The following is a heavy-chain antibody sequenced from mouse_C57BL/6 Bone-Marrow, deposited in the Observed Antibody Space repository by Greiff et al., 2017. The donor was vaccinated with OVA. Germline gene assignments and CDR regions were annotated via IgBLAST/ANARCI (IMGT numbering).Heavy chain of an antibody. CDR1: GYTFTSYG. Sequence: QVQLQQSGAELARPGASVKLSCKASGYTFTSYGISWVKQRTGQGLEWIGEIYPRSGNTYYNEKFKSKATLTVDKPSSTAYMQLSSLTSEDSAVYYCARRSNGYAMDYWGQGTSVTVSS. D-gene: IGHD2-5*01. CDR2: IYPRSGNT. CDR3: ARRSNGYAMDY. V-gene: IGHV1-81*01. J-gene: IGHJ4*01.